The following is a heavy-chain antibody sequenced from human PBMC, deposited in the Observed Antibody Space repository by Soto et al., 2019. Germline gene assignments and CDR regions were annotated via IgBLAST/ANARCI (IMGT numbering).Heavy chain of an antibody. D-gene: IGHD4-17*01. V-gene: IGHV1-46*03. CDR3: ARELRPLGAFDI. Sequence: ASVKVSCKASGYTFTSYYMHWVRQAPGQGLEWMGIINPSGGSTSYAQKFQGRVTMTRDTSTSTVYMELSSLRYEDTAVYYCARELRPLGAFDIWGQGTMVTVSS. J-gene: IGHJ3*02. CDR2: INPSGGST. CDR1: GYTFTSYY.